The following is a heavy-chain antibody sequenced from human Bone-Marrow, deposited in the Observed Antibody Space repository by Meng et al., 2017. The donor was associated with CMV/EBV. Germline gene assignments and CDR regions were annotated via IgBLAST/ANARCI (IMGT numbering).Heavy chain of an antibody. J-gene: IGHJ6*02. D-gene: IGHD2-2*01. CDR2: IIPIFGTA. Sequence: SVKVSCKASGGTFSNYAISWVRQAPGQGLQWMGGIIPIFGTANYAQKFQGRVTLTTDASTSTAYMELSSLRSEDTAVYYCASTGYCGGTSCYPYYYYGMNVWANGTRSTSP. V-gene: IGHV1-69*05. CDR1: GGTFSNYA. CDR3: ASTGYCGGTSCYPYYYYGMNV.